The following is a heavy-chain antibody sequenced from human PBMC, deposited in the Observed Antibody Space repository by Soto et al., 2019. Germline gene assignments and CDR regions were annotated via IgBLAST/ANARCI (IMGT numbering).Heavy chain of an antibody. J-gene: IGHJ3*02. CDR1: GFTFSSYG. CDR2: ISYDGSNK. V-gene: IGHV3-30*18. Sequence: QVQLVESGGGVVQPGRSLRLSCAASGFTFSSYGMHWVRQAPGKGLEWVAVISYDGSNKYYADSVKGRFTISRDNSKNTLYLQMNSLSAEDTAVYYCAKSGPNGAFDIWGQGTMVTVSS. CDR3: AKSGPNGAFDI. D-gene: IGHD1-26*01.